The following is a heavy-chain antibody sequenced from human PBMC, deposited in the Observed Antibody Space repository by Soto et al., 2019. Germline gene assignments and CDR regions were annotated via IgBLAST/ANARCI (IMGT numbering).Heavy chain of an antibody. Sequence: QVQLVESGGGVVQPGRSLRLSCAASGFTFSSYAMHWVRQAPGMGLEWVALISYDGSNKFYADSVKGRFTISRDNSKNTLYLQMNSLRAEDTAVYFCARDLGSFDPWGKGTLVTVSS. CDR1: GFTFSSYA. D-gene: IGHD5-12*01. CDR3: ARDLGSFDP. CDR2: ISYDGSNK. J-gene: IGHJ5*02. V-gene: IGHV3-30-3*01.